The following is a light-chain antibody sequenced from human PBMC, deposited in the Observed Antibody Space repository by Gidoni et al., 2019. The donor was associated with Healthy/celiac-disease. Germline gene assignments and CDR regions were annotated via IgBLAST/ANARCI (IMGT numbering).Light chain of an antibody. CDR2: AAS. V-gene: IGKV1-39*01. J-gene: IGKJ2*01. CDR3: QQSYSTPLYT. CDR1: QSISSD. Sequence: DIQLTQSPSSLSASVGDRVNITCRASQSISSDLNWYQQKPGKAPKLLIYAASSLQSGVQSRFSGSRSGTDVTLTISSLQPEDFATFYCQQSYSTPLYTFGQGTKLEIK.